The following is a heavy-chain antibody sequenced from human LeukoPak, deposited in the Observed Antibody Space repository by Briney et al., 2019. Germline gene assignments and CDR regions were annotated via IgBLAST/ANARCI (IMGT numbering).Heavy chain of an antibody. V-gene: IGHV5-51*01. CDR2: IYPGDSDT. J-gene: IGHJ4*02. D-gene: IGHD7-27*01. CDR1: GYSFAAYW. Sequence: GESLKISCKASGYSFAAYWIGCVRQTPGKGLEWMGAIYPGDSDTRYSASFQGQVTISSAKSISSTSLQWRSLKASDTAMYYCARPNGGRLWAWYFDYWGQGTPVTVSS. CDR3: ARPNGGRLWAWYFDY.